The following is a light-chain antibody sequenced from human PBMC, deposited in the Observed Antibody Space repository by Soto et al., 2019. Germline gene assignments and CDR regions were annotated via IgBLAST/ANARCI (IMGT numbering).Light chain of an antibody. V-gene: IGKV3-15*01. CDR3: QQYNNWPPWT. J-gene: IGKJ1*01. Sequence: EIVMTQSPVTLSVSPGERATLSCRASQSVDSNLAWYQQKPGQAPRLLIYGASTRATGIPARFSGSGSGTEFTLPISSLQSEDFAVYYCQQYNNWPPWTFGQGTTVEIK. CDR1: QSVDSN. CDR2: GAS.